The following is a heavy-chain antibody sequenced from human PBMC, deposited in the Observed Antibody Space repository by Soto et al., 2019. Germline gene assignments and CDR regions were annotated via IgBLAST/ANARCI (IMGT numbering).Heavy chain of an antibody. CDR1: GGSISSYY. J-gene: IGHJ6*02. Sequence: LSLTCTVSGGSISSYYWSWIRQPPGKGLEWIGYIYYSGSTNYNPSLKSRVTISVDTSKNQFSLKLSSVTAADTAVYYCARDRIYYDSSGYLPYYYYGMDVWGQGTTVTVSS. D-gene: IGHD3-22*01. V-gene: IGHV4-59*01. CDR3: ARDRIYYDSSGYLPYYYYGMDV. CDR2: IYYSGST.